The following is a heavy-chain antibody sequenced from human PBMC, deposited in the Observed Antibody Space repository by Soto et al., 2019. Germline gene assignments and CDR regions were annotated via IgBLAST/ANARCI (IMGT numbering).Heavy chain of an antibody. D-gene: IGHD5-12*01. CDR3: ARNSSGYDSFDY. V-gene: IGHV3-64*01. CDR1: GFTFSSYA. CDR2: ISSNGGST. Sequence: GGSLRLSCAASGFTFSSYAMHWVRQAPGKGLEYVSAISSNGGSTYYANSVKGRFTISRDNSKNTLYLQMGSLRAEDMAVYYCARNSSGYDSFDYWGQGTLVTVSS. J-gene: IGHJ4*02.